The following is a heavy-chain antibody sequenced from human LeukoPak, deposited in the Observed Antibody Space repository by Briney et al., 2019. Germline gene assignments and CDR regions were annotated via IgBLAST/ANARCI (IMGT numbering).Heavy chain of an antibody. CDR1: GFTFSSYS. CDR2: ISSSSITI. V-gene: IGHV3-48*04. J-gene: IGHJ4*02. CDR3: ATAPVPYY. Sequence: GGSLRLSCAASGFTFSSYSMNWVRQAPGKGLEWVSYISSSSITIHYADSVKGRFTISRDNAKNSLYLQMDSLRVEDTAVYYCATAPVPYYWGQGTLVTVPS.